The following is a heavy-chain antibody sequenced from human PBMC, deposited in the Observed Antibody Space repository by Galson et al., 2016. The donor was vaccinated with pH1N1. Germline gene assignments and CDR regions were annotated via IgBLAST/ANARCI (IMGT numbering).Heavy chain of an antibody. Sequence: ETLSLTCSVSGGSISSWYWSWIRQSAGKGLEWIGRTYTSGSTNYNPSLKIRVTISVDTSKKQFSLNLNSVTAADTAVYYCARMARITEPDREYYFDFWGQGLLVTVSS. J-gene: IGHJ4*02. CDR3: ARMARITEPDREYYFDF. D-gene: IGHD1-14*01. CDR2: TYTSGST. CDR1: GGSISSWY. V-gene: IGHV4-4*07.